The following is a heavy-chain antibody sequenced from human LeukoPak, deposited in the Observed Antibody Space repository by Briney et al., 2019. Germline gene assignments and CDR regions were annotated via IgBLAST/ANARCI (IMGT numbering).Heavy chain of an antibody. CDR2: IYSGGST. Sequence: SGGSLRLSCAASGFTASSNYMSWVRQAPGKGLEWVSVIYSGGSTYYADSVKGRFTISRDNSKNTLYLQMNSLRAEDTAVYYCARVRAPDRYSSGWEYWYFDLWGRGTLVTVSS. CDR1: GFTASSNY. D-gene: IGHD6-19*01. J-gene: IGHJ2*01. V-gene: IGHV3-53*01. CDR3: ARVRAPDRYSSGWEYWYFDL.